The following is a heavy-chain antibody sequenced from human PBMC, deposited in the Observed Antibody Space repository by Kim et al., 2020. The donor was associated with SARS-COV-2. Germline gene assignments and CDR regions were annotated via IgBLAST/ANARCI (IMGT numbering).Heavy chain of an antibody. V-gene: IGHV1-18*04. D-gene: IGHD4-4*01. Sequence: ASVKVSCKASGYTFTSYGISWVRQAPGQGLEWMGWISAYNGNTNYAQKLQGRVTMTTDTSTSTAYMELRSLRSDDTAVYYCARAPRREVTKPYYYYGMDVWGQGTTVTVSS. CDR1: GYTFTSYG. J-gene: IGHJ6*02. CDR3: ARAPRREVTKPYYYYGMDV. CDR2: ISAYNGNT.